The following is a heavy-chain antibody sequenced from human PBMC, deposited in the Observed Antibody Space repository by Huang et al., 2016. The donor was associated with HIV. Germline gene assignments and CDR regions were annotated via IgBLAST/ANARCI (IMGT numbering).Heavy chain of an antibody. V-gene: IGHV3-73*02. Sequence: EVQLVESGGGKVQPGGSLTVSCAASGFPLGGAAVHWVRQAAGKGLEWLGRSRSKKNNYATTYAASVQGRFTFSTDESKNTAYLEMHRLQTEDTAMYYCTSYDNDDYYAVLWGQGTLVTVSS. CDR2: SRSKKNNYAT. J-gene: IGHJ4*02. CDR1: GFPLGGAA. D-gene: IGHD3-9*01. CDR3: TSYDNDDYYAVL.